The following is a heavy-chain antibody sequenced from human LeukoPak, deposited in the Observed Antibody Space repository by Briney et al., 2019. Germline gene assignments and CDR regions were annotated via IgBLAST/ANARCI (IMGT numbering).Heavy chain of an antibody. J-gene: IGHJ1*01. CDR1: GGTFSSYA. V-gene: IGHV1-69*06. D-gene: IGHD6-13*01. CDR2: IIPIFGTA. Sequence: GASVKVSCKASGGTFSSYAISWVRQAPGQGLEWMGGIIPIFGTANYAQKFQGRVTITADKSTSTAYMELSSLRSEDTAVYYCARTLTVAGGKYFQHWGQGTLVTVSS. CDR3: ARTLTVAGGKYFQH.